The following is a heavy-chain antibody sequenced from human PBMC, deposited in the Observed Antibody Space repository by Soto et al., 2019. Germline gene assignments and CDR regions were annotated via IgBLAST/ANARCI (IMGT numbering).Heavy chain of an antibody. Sequence: GASVNVSCTASVGTLISYAISWVRQAPGQGLEWMGGIIPIFGTANYAQKFQGRVTITADESTSTAYMELSSLRSEDTAVYYCARPVDTAMGDYYYYYGMDVWGQGTTVTVSS. V-gene: IGHV1-69*13. CDR2: IIPIFGTA. CDR3: ARPVDTAMGDYYYYYGMDV. D-gene: IGHD5-18*01. J-gene: IGHJ6*02. CDR1: VGTLISYA.